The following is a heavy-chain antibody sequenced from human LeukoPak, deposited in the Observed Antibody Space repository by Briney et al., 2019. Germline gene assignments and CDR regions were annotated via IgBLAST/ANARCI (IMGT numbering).Heavy chain of an antibody. CDR2: IYHSGST. CDR3: ARDSSSHAFDI. CDR1: GYSISSGYY. D-gene: IGHD6-6*01. Sequence: SETLSLTCTVSGYSISSGYYWGWIRQPPGKGLEWIGSIYHSGSTYYNPSLKSRVTMSVDTSKNQFSLKLSSVTAADTAVYYCARDSSSHAFDIWGQGTMVTVSS. V-gene: IGHV4-38-2*02. J-gene: IGHJ3*02.